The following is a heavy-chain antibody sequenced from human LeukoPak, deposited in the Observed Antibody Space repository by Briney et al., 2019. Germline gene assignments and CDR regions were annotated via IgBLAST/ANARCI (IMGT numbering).Heavy chain of an antibody. CDR2: IYYTGST. Sequence: SETLSLTCTVSGGSISSGSYYWSWIRQSPGKGLEWIGYIYYTGSTSYNPSLKSRVTISADTSKNEFSLKLNSVTAADTAVYYCASRKLGNDYWGQGTLVTVSS. CDR3: ASRKLGNDY. D-gene: IGHD7-27*01. V-gene: IGHV4-61*01. CDR1: GGSISSGSYY. J-gene: IGHJ4*02.